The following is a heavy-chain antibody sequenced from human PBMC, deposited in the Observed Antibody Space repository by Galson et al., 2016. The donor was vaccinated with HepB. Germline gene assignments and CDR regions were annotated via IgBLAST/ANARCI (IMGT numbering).Heavy chain of an antibody. D-gene: IGHD2-2*01. CDR2: IWYDGNNK. CDR3: AKGLAYCSGTSCLSYSDSPGGGMDV. Sequence: SLRLSCAASGFAFSTFGMHWVRQAPGKGLEWVAVIWYDGNNKYYLNSVKGRFTISRDNSKNMLYLQLNSLRVEDTAVYYGAKGLAYCSGTSCLSYSDSPGGGMDVWGQGTTVTVSS. V-gene: IGHV3-33*06. CDR1: GFAFSTFG. J-gene: IGHJ6*02.